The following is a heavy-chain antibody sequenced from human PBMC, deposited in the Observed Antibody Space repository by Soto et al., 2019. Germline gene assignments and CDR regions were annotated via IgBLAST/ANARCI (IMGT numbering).Heavy chain of an antibody. Sequence: RASVKVSCKASGYTFTSYAMHWVRQAPGQRLEWMGWINAGNGNTKYSQKFQGRVTITRDTSASTAYMELSSLRSEDTAVYYCARLYYDILTGPGGMDVWGQGTTVTVSS. D-gene: IGHD3-9*01. CDR1: GYTFTSYA. CDR3: ARLYYDILTGPGGMDV. J-gene: IGHJ6*02. CDR2: INAGNGNT. V-gene: IGHV1-3*01.